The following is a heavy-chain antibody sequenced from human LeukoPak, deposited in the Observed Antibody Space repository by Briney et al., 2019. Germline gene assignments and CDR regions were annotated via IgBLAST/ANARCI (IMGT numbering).Heavy chain of an antibody. CDR1: GYSFTSYG. CDR3: ARGYGDPVSYYYMDV. Sequence: GASVKVSCKASGYSFTSYGISWVRQAPGQGLEWMGWISAYNGNTNYAQKLQGRVTMTTDTSTSTAYMELRSLRSDDTAVYYCARGYGDPVSYYYMDVWGKGTTVTVSS. V-gene: IGHV1-18*01. J-gene: IGHJ6*03. D-gene: IGHD4-17*01. CDR2: ISAYNGNT.